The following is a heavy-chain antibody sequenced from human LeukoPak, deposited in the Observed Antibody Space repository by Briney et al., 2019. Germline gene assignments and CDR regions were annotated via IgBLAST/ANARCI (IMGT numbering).Heavy chain of an antibody. Sequence: TGRSLRLSCAASGFTFSSHAMHSVRQAPGKGLEWVAVISYDGSNKYYADSVKGRFTISRDNSKNTLYLQMNSLRAEDTAVYYCARGKYYYDSSGYYGFGDYWGQGTLVTVSS. CDR3: ARGKYYYDSSGYYGFGDY. V-gene: IGHV3-30-3*01. CDR2: ISYDGSNK. J-gene: IGHJ4*02. CDR1: GFTFSSHA. D-gene: IGHD3-22*01.